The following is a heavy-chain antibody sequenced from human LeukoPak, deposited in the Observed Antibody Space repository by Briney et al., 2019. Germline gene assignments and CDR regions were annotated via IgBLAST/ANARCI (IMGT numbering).Heavy chain of an antibody. V-gene: IGHV4-59*08. Sequence: PSETLSLTCSVSGDSINNYYWNWIRQPPGKGLEWSGYIYYSGSTNYNPSLQSRVTMSIGTSKTQFSLKLGSVTAADTAVYYCARVPARPDYYYYYMDVWGKGTTVTVSS. J-gene: IGHJ6*03. CDR3: ARVPARPDYYYYYMDV. CDR2: IYYSGST. D-gene: IGHD6-6*01. CDR1: GDSINNYY.